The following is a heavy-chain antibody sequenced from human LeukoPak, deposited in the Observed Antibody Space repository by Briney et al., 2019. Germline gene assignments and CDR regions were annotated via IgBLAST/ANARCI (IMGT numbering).Heavy chain of an antibody. CDR2: INPSGGST. D-gene: IGHD3-10*02. V-gene: IGHV1-46*01. J-gene: IGHJ4*02. CDR3: ARVPTRVGYFDY. CDR1: GYTFTSYY. Sequence: ASVKVSCKASGYTFTSYYMHWVRQAPGQGLEWMGIINPSGGSTNYAQKFQGRVTMTRDTSTSTVHMELSSLRSEDTAVYYCARVPTRVGYFDYWGQGTLVAVSS.